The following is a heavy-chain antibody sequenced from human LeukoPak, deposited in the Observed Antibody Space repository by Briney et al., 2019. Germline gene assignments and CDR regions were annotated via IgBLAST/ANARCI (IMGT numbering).Heavy chain of an antibody. J-gene: IGHJ6*02. CDR2: ISAYNGNT. D-gene: IGHD2-2*01. CDR3: ARDIVVVPAAFGPVQQHYYYGMDV. Sequence: ASVKVSCKASGYTFTSYGISWVRQAPGQGLEWMGWISAYNGNTNYAQKLQGRVTMTTDTSTSTAYMELRSLRSDDTAVYYCARDIVVVPAAFGPVQQHYYYGMDVWGQGTTVTVSS. CDR1: GYTFTSYG. V-gene: IGHV1-18*01.